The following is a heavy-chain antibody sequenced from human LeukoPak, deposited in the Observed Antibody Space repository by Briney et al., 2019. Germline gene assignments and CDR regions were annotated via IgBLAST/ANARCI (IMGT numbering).Heavy chain of an antibody. D-gene: IGHD6-6*01. CDR1: GGTFSSYG. CDR2: IIPIFGTS. Sequence: ASVKVSCKASGGTFSSYGFSWVRQAPGQGLKWMGRIIPIFGTSNYAQKFQGRVTITTDESTSTAYMELSSLRSEDTAVYYCARIAGSVAFDIWGQGTMVTVSS. V-gene: IGHV1-69*05. J-gene: IGHJ3*02. CDR3: ARIAGSVAFDI.